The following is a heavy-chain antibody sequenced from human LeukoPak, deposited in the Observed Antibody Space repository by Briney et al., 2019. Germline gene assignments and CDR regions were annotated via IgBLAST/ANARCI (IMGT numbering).Heavy chain of an antibody. Sequence: SETLSLTCTVSGGSISSYYWSWIRQPPGKGLEWIGSIYYGGSTYYNPSLKSRVTISVDTSKNQFSLKLSSVTAADTAVYYCARASSDAFDIWGQGTMVTVSS. V-gene: IGHV4-59*08. D-gene: IGHD2-2*01. CDR1: GGSISSYY. CDR2: IYYGGST. J-gene: IGHJ3*02. CDR3: ARASSDAFDI.